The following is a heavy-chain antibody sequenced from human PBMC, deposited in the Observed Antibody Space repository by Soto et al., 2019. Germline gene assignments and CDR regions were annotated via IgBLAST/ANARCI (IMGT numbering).Heavy chain of an antibody. Sequence: EVQLVETGGGLVKPGGSLRLSCAASGFTFSSYSMNWVRQAPGKGLECVSSISSSSSYIYYADSVKGRFTISRDNAKNSLYLQMNSLRAEDTAVYYCARDPDTAVVTGYYYYGMDVWGQGTTVTVSS. J-gene: IGHJ6*02. CDR2: ISSSSSYI. D-gene: IGHD5-18*01. V-gene: IGHV3-21*01. CDR1: GFTFSSYS. CDR3: ARDPDTAVVTGYYYYGMDV.